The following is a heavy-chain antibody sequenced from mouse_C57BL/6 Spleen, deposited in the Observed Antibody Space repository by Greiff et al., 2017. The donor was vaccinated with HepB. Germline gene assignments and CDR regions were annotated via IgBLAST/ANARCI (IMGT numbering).Heavy chain of an antibody. V-gene: IGHV1-82*01. J-gene: IGHJ4*01. CDR1: GYAFSSSW. CDR3: ASSHYYGSFYAMDY. D-gene: IGHD1-1*01. CDR2: IYPGDGDT. Sequence: VQLQESGPELVKPGASVKISCKASGYAFSSSWMNWVKQRPGKGLEWIGRIYPGDGDTNYNGKFKGKAILTADKSSSTAYMQLSSLTSEDSAVYFCASSHYYGSFYAMDYWGQGTSVTVTS.